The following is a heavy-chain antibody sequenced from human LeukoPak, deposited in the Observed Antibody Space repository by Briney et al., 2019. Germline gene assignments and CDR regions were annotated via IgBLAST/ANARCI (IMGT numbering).Heavy chain of an antibody. CDR2: ISAYNGNT. V-gene: IGHV1-18*01. CDR1: GYTFTSYG. CDR3: ARDSVGATDYFDY. J-gene: IGHJ4*02. Sequence: GASVKVSCKASGYTFTSYGISWVRQAPGQGLEWMGWISAYNGNTNYAQKLQGRVTMTTDTSTSTACMELRSLRSDDTAVYYCARDSVGATDYFDYWGQGTLVTVSS. D-gene: IGHD1-26*01.